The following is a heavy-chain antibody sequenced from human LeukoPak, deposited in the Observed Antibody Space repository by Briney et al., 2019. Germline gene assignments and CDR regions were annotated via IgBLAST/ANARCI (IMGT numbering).Heavy chain of an antibody. CDR2: ISGSGGST. CDR1: GFTFSSYS. J-gene: IGHJ5*02. Sequence: GGSLRLSCAASGFTFSSYSMNWVRQAPGKGLEWVSAISGSGGSTYYADSVKGRFTISRDNSKNTLYLQMNSLRAVDTAVYYCAKTDVGIAAAGPWGQGTLVTVSS. V-gene: IGHV3-23*01. D-gene: IGHD6-13*01. CDR3: AKTDVGIAAAGP.